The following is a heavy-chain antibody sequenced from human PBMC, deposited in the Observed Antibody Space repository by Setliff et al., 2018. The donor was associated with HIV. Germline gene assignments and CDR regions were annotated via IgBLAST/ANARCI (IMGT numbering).Heavy chain of an antibody. D-gene: IGHD3-22*01. CDR1: GFTFSDFW. CDR3: VMGGSYDSTGYRNFDS. Sequence: PGGSLRLSCAASGFTFSDFWMHWVRQAPGKGLEWVASISPDGVRNHCVGSVKGRFTASRDNAKSSLYLQMNSLRAEDTAVYYCVMGGSYDSTGYRNFDSWGQGTLVTVSS. V-gene: IGHV3-7*03. J-gene: IGHJ4*02. CDR2: ISPDGVRN.